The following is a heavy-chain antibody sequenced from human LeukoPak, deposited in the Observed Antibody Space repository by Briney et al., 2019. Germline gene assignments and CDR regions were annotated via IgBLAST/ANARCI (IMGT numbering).Heavy chain of an antibody. Sequence: PGRSLRLSCAASGFTFSSYAMHWVSQAPGKGLEWVAVISYDGSNKYYADSVKGRFTISRDNSKNTLYLQMNSLRAEDTAVYYCARDPQQLSFDYWGQGTLVTVSS. D-gene: IGHD4-11*01. J-gene: IGHJ4*02. CDR3: ARDPQQLSFDY. V-gene: IGHV3-30-3*01. CDR1: GFTFSSYA. CDR2: ISYDGSNK.